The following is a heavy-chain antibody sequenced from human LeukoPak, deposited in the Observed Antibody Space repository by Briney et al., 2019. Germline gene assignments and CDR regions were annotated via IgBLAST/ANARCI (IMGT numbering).Heavy chain of an antibody. D-gene: IGHD3-3*01. Sequence: ASVKVSCKASGGTFSSYAISWVRQAPGQGLEWMGGIIPIFGTANYAQKFQGRVTITADESTSTAYMELSSLRSKDTAVYYCARDDFWSGYQSTRFDYWGQGTLVTVSS. V-gene: IGHV1-69*13. CDR2: IIPIFGTA. CDR1: GGTFSSYA. J-gene: IGHJ4*02. CDR3: ARDDFWSGYQSTRFDY.